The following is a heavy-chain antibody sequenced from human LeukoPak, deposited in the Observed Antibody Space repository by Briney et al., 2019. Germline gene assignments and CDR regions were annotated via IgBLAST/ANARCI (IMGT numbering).Heavy chain of an antibody. D-gene: IGHD4-17*01. Sequence: GGSLRLSCAASGFTFSSYAMSWVRQAPGKGLEWVSAISGSGGSTYYADSVKGRFTISRDNSKNTLYLQMNSLRVEDTAVYYCARVGYGDYRAYWYFDLWGRGTLVTDSS. CDR2: ISGSGGST. CDR1: GFTFSSYA. J-gene: IGHJ2*01. CDR3: ARVGYGDYRAYWYFDL. V-gene: IGHV3-23*01.